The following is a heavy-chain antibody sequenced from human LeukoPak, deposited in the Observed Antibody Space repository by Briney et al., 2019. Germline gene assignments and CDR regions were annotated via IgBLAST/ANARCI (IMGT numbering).Heavy chain of an antibody. V-gene: IGHV3-23*01. Sequence: GGSLRLSCAASGFTFSSYAMSWVRQPPGKGLEWVSGISGSAGSTHYADSVKGRFTISRDNVENSLYLQMNSLRDEDTAVYYCARVAAGYSVNYFDYWGQGTLVTVSS. J-gene: IGHJ4*02. CDR3: ARVAAGYSVNYFDY. CDR1: GFTFSSYA. CDR2: ISGSAGST. D-gene: IGHD4-23*01.